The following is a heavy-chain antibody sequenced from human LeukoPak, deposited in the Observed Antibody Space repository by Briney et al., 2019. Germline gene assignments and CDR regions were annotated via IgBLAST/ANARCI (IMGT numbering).Heavy chain of an antibody. V-gene: IGHV4-4*02. Sequence: SGTLSLTCGVSGGSITNTNYWTWVRQPPGKGLAWIGEVNLQGSTNYNPSLMGRVAISVDTSENHISLQFTSVTAADTAVYYCAREGGPYRPLDYSGQGTLVTVSS. CDR1: GGSITNTNY. CDR2: VNLQGST. CDR3: AREGGPYRPLDY. J-gene: IGHJ4*02.